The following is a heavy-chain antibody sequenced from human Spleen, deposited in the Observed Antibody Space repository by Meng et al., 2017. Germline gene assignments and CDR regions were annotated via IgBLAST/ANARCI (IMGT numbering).Heavy chain of an antibody. Sequence: QVQLPRSGPGLVKPSETLSLTCLGSGDSITTDYWSWIRQPPGKGLEWIGYILYTGRTDYNPSLRGRVTISIDTSKTQFSLKLSSVTAADTAVYYCAANRDGFDPWGQGTLVTVSS. J-gene: IGHJ5*02. V-gene: IGHV4-59*12. CDR3: AANRDGFDP. CDR1: GDSITTDY. CDR2: ILYTGRT.